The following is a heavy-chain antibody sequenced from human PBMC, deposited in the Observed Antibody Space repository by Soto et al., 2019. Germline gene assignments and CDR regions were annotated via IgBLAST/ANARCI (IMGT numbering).Heavy chain of an antibody. CDR2: INAGNGNT. CDR3: ARSIVVVTALDY. D-gene: IGHD2-21*02. Sequence: ASVKVSCKASGYTFTSYAMHWVRQAPGQRLEWMGWINAGNGNTKYSQKFQGRVTITRDTSASTAYMELSSPRSEDTAVYYCARSIVVVTALDYWGQGTLVTVSS. J-gene: IGHJ4*02. CDR1: GYTFTSYA. V-gene: IGHV1-3*01.